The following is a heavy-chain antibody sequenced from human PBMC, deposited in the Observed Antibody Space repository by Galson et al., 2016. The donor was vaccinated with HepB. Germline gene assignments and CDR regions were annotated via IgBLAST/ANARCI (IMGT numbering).Heavy chain of an antibody. V-gene: IGHV4-34*01. CDR3: ARRGASTIFGVITLGGWFDP. CDR2: IKHSGIT. CDR1: GGSFRGYY. J-gene: IGHJ5*02. D-gene: IGHD3-3*01. Sequence: SETLSLTCAVYGGSFRGYYWSWIRQPPGKGLEWMGEIKHSGITNYNPSPKSRLPISVDTSKKQFSLKLSSVTAADTAVYYCARRGASTIFGVITLGGWFDPWGQGTLVTVSS.